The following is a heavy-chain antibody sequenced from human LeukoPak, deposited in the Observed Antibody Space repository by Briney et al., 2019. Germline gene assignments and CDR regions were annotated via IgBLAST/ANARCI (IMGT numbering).Heavy chain of an antibody. V-gene: IGHV4-59*01. CDR3: ARVAVDSDIDF. Sequence: SETLCLTCSASGFSMNNYYRNWIRQSAGKGLEWIAYFYSSGNTDSIPSLRSRVTISLDTSRNQFSLELRSVTAADTAVYYCARVAVDSDIDFWGQGILVTVSA. J-gene: IGHJ4*02. D-gene: IGHD2-21*01. CDR1: GFSMNNYY. CDR2: FYSSGNT.